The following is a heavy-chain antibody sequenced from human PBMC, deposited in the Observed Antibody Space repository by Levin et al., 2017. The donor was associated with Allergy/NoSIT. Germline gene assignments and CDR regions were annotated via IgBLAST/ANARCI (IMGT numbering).Heavy chain of an antibody. Sequence: GESLKISCAASGFTFSDYSMNWVRQAPGKGLEWVSSISPNSNYIYYADSLKGRFTISRDNAKSSVFLQMNSLRAEDTALYYCARSGSPGYWGQGTLVTVSS. D-gene: IGHD3-22*01. CDR1: GFTFSDYS. J-gene: IGHJ4*02. CDR3: ARSGSPGY. V-gene: IGHV3-21*01. CDR2: ISPNSNYI.